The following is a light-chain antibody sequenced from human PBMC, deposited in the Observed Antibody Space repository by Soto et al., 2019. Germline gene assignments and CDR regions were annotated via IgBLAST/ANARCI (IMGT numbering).Light chain of an antibody. J-gene: IGKJ5*01. CDR1: QSVSNN. V-gene: IGKV3-15*01. Sequence: EIVMAQSPATLSVSPGETATLSCRASQSVSNNLAWYQQKPGQAPRLLILGASTRATGIPARCSGSGSGTEFPLSISSLQSEDFAVYYCKQYKEWPKFTFGQGTRLEIK. CDR2: GAS. CDR3: KQYKEWPKFT.